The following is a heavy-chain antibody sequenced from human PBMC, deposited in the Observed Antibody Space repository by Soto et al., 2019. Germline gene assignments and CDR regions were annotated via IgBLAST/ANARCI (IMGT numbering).Heavy chain of an antibody. CDR3: ARHDSRRVDIVVVARGMDV. CDR1: GYSFTSYW. D-gene: IGHD2-15*01. V-gene: IGHV5-10-1*01. CDR2: IDPSDSYT. J-gene: IGHJ6*02. Sequence: PGESLKISCKGSGYSFTSYWISWVRQMPGKGLEWVGRIDPSDSYTNYSPSFQGHVTISADKSISTAYLQWSSLKASDTAMYYCARHDSRRVDIVVVARGMDVWGQGTTVTVSS.